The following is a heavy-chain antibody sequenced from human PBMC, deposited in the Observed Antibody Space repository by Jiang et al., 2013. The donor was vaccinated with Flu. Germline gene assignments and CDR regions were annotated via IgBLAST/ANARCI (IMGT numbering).Heavy chain of an antibody. CDR3: ARDLLLAGSGTYLYYYAMDV. CDR1: GYPFTSHG. D-gene: IGHD3-10*01. V-gene: IGHV1-18*04. CDR2: ISADNDNT. Sequence: GAEVKKPGASVKVSCKASGYPFTSHGVSWVRQAPGQGLEWMGWISADNDNTHYAQKYQGRVTMTTDTSTSTAYMELRSLRSDDTAVYYCARDLLLAGSGTYLYYYAMDVWGQGTTVTVSS. J-gene: IGHJ6*02.